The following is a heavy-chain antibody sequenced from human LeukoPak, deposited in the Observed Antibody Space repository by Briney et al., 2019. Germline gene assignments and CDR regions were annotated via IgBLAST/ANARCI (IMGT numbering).Heavy chain of an antibody. CDR1: GLTFSDFW. Sequence: GGSLRLSCAASGLTFSDFWMHWGRQPPGKGLVWVALVKGDGRTTIYADSVKGRFTISRDNAKNTLYLQMNSLRADDSGVYYCATGHSYGYDYWGQGVLVTVSS. V-gene: IGHV3-74*01. D-gene: IGHD5-18*01. CDR2: VKGDGRTT. J-gene: IGHJ4*02. CDR3: ATGHSYGYDY.